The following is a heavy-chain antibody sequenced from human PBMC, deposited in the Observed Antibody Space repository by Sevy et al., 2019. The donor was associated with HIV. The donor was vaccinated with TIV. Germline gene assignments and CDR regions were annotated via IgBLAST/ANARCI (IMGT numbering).Heavy chain of an antibody. CDR3: ARDLPTSATTVAHFDY. V-gene: IGHV3-48*03. CDR2: ISSRGSTT. CDR1: GFILSSYE. D-gene: IGHD4-17*01. Sequence: GGSLRLSCPASGFILSSYEMTWVRQAPGKGLEWVSSISSRGSTTYYANSVRGRFTIFRDNAENSLYLQMSSLRVEDTAVYYCARDLPTSATTVAHFDYWGQGTLVTVSS. J-gene: IGHJ4*02.